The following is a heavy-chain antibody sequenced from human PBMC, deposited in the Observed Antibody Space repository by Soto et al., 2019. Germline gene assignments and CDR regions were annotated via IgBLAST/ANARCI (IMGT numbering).Heavy chain of an antibody. Sequence: SETLSLTCTVSGGSISSSSYYWGWIRQPPGKGLEWIGSIYYSGSTYYNPSLKSRVTISVDTSKNQFSLKLSSVTAADTAVYYCARLWAYFGYYDFWSGYHGGYYGMDVWGQGTTVTVSS. CDR1: GGSISSSSYY. D-gene: IGHD3-3*01. CDR3: ARLWAYFGYYDFWSGYHGGYYGMDV. CDR2: IYYSGST. J-gene: IGHJ6*02. V-gene: IGHV4-39*01.